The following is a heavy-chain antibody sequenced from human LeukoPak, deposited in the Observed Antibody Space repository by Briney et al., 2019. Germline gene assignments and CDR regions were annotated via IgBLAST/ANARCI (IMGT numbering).Heavy chain of an antibody. V-gene: IGHV4-34*01. CDR2: INHSGST. CDR3: ARGHYYDSSGYYGY. D-gene: IGHD3-22*01. Sequence: SETLSLTCAVYGGSFSGYYWSWIRQPPGKGLEWIREINHSGSTKYNPSLKSRVTISVDTSKNQFSLKLSSVTAADTAVYYCARGHYYDSSGYYGYWGQGTLVTVSS. CDR1: GGSFSGYY. J-gene: IGHJ4*02.